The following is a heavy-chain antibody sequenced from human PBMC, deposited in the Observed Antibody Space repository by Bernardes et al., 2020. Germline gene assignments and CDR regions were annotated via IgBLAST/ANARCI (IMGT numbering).Heavy chain of an antibody. CDR2: INPNSGGT. V-gene: IGHV1-2*06. CDR3: VRGSAPSRMDV. J-gene: IGHJ6*02. Sequence: ASVKVSCKASGYTFTGYYMHWVRQAPGQGLEWMGRINPNSGGTNDAQKFQGRVTMPRDTSISTAYMERSRLRSDDTAVYYCVRGSAPSRMDVWGQGTTVTVSS. CDR1: GYTFTGYY.